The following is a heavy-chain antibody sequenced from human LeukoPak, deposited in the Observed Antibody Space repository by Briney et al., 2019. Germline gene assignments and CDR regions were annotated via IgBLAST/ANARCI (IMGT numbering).Heavy chain of an antibody. J-gene: IGHJ4*02. D-gene: IGHD3-16*01. Sequence: PGGSPRLSCAASGFTFGTSAMSWVRQTPEKGLEWVSTITSGDGSPYYADSVKGRFTISRDNSNNMLYLQMNSLRAEDTAVYYCTKRGAYYVDYWGRGIPVTVSS. CDR3: TKRGAYYVDY. CDR1: GFTFGTSA. V-gene: IGHV3-23*01. CDR2: ITSGDGSP.